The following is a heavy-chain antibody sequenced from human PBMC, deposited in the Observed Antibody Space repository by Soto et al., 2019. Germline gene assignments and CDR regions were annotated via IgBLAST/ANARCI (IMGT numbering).Heavy chain of an antibody. D-gene: IGHD4-17*01. Sequence: KESGPALVKPTETLTLTCTVSGFSLTPGKMGVSWIRQPPGKALEWLAHIFSDNERSYSTSLQGRLTISKDTSGSQVVLSMTNVDPVDTATYYCARMNVDSYQFYYAMDVWGQGTTVTVSS. V-gene: IGHV2-26*01. CDR1: GFSLTPGKMG. CDR3: ARMNVDSYQFYYAMDV. J-gene: IGHJ6*02. CDR2: IFSDNER.